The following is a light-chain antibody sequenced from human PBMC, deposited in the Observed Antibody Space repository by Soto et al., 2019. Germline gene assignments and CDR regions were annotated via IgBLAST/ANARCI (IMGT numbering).Light chain of an antibody. CDR3: QQYSNRYT. CDR2: GAS. CDR1: QSVSSS. V-gene: IGKV3D-15*01. Sequence: EIVMTQSPATLSVSPGERATLSCRASQSVSSSLAWYQHKPGQAPRLLIYGASIRATGIPGRFSGSGSGTEIPLTISRLQYEDVADYYCQQYSNRYTFGQGTKLEIK. J-gene: IGKJ2*01.